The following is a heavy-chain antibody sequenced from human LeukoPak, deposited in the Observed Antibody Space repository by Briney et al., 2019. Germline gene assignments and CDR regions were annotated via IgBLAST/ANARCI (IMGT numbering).Heavy chain of an antibody. V-gene: IGHV4-59*08. Sequence: SETLSLTCSVSGVPISSYFWRWIRQPPGKGLEWVGYNYYSGSTNYNPSLKSRVTISVDTSKTQFSLKLSSVTGADTTVYYCARRYGSGSYLFDYWGQGTLVTVSS. CDR2: NYYSGST. CDR1: GVPISSYF. J-gene: IGHJ4*02. D-gene: IGHD3-10*01. CDR3: ARRYGSGSYLFDY.